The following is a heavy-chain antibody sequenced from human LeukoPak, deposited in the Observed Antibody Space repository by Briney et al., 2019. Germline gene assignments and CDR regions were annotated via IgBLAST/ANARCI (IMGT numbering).Heavy chain of an antibody. CDR2: ISGSGDNT. V-gene: IGHV3-23*01. J-gene: IGHJ4*02. CDR1: GFTFSSSA. D-gene: IGHD6-19*01. Sequence: GGSLRLSCAASGFTFSSSAMSWVRQVPGEGLEWVSAISGSGDNTYYADSVKGRFTISRDNSKNTLYLQMNSLRAEDTAVYCCVQEAVGGTIPHFAYWGQGTLVIVSS. CDR3: VQEAVGGTIPHFAY.